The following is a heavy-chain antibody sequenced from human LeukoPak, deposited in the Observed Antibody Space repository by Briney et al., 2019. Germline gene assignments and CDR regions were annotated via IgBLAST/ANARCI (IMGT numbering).Heavy chain of an antibody. V-gene: IGHV1-18*01. CDR3: ARHSSDWEFDY. J-gene: IGHJ4*02. CDR2: TSAYNGNT. Sequence: ASVKVSCKASGSTFTSYGISWVRQAPGQGLEWMGWTSAYNGNTNYAQKLQGRVTMTTDTSTSTAYMELRSLRSDDTAVYYCARHSSDWEFDYWGQGTLVTVSS. D-gene: IGHD6-19*01. CDR1: GSTFTSYG.